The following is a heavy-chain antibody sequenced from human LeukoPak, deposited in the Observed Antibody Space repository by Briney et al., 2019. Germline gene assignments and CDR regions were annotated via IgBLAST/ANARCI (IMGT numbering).Heavy chain of an antibody. D-gene: IGHD3-22*01. V-gene: IGHV1-69*10. CDR1: GGTFSSST. CDR2: IIPIFGIT. Sequence: SVKVSCKASGGTFSSSTINWVRQAPRQGLEWMGGIIPIFGITNYAQKFQGRVTITADKSTSTAYMELSSLRSEDTAVYYCASPYYYDSSGYPEDYYYYMDVWGKGTTVTVSS. J-gene: IGHJ6*03. CDR3: ASPYYYDSSGYPEDYYYYMDV.